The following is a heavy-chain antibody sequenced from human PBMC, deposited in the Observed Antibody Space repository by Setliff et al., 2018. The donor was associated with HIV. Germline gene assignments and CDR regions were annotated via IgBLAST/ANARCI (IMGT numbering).Heavy chain of an antibody. V-gene: IGHV3-66*02. CDR1: GLTVSRNY. D-gene: IGHD3-22*01. CDR3: ARGGYYDSSDAFDI. CDR2: IYSGGNT. J-gene: IGHJ3*02. Sequence: GGSLRLSCAASGLTVSRNYMTWVRQAPGKGLEWVSVIYSGGNTYYADSVKGRFTISRDTAKNTVYLQMNSLRAEDTAVYYCARGGYYDSSDAFDIWGQGTMVTVSS.